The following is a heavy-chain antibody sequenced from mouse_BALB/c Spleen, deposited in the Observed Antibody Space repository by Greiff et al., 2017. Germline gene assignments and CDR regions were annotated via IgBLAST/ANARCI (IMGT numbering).Heavy chain of an antibody. D-gene: IGHD1-2*01. CDR1: GYTFTDYA. Sequence: QVQLQQSGAELVRPGVSVKISCKGSGYTFTDYAMHWVKQSHAKSLEWIGVISTYYGDASYNQKFKGKATMTVDKSSSTAYMELARLTSEDSAIYYCARLRGYYFDYWGQGTTLTVSS. CDR3: ARLRGYYFDY. CDR2: ISTYYGDA. J-gene: IGHJ2*01. V-gene: IGHV1S137*01.